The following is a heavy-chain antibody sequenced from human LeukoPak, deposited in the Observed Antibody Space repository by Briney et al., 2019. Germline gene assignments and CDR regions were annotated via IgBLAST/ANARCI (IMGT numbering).Heavy chain of an antibody. V-gene: IGHV3-64*01. CDR1: GFILSSYT. Sequence: GGSLRLSCAASGFILSSYTMHWVRQAPGKGLEYVSAIISHGGSTYYANSVQGRFTISRDNSKNTLYLQMGSLRAEDMAVYYCARVMQGATESNYYYYAMDVWGQGTTVTVSS. D-gene: IGHD1-26*01. CDR3: ARVMQGATESNYYYYAMDV. CDR2: IISHGGST. J-gene: IGHJ6*02.